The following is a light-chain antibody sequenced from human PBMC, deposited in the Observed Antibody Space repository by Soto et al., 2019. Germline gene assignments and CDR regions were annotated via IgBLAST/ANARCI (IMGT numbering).Light chain of an antibody. J-gene: IGKJ3*01. CDR1: QAISKY. CDR3: QKEDSAPLFT. CDR2: AAS. Sequence: DIQMTQTPPSLSASVGDRVTITCRASQAISKYLAWYQQKPGKVPKLLIYAASTLQSGVPSRFSGSGSGTDFTLHNRRLQPEDFATYLCQKEDSAPLFTFGPGTRVDVK. V-gene: IGKV1-27*01.